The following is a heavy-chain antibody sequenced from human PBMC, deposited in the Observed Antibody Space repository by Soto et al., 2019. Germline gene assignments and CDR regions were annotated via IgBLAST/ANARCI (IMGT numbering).Heavy chain of an antibody. CDR2: IYYSGNT. V-gene: IGHV4-39*01. J-gene: IGHJ4*02. CDR1: SASLSSSTYY. CDR3: ASSSPFHY. D-gene: IGHD6-6*01. Sequence: SETLSLTCSVSSASLSSSTYYWSWIRQPPGRGPEWIGSIYYSGNTYYKPSLKSRVSISIDTSRNQFSLKLTSVTAADAGVYYCASSSPFHYWGPGILVTSPQ.